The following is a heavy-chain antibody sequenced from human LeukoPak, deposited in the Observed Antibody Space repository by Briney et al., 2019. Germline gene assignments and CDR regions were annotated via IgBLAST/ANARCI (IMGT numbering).Heavy chain of an antibody. D-gene: IGHD3-22*01. CDR2: IYYSGST. CDR1: GGSFSGYY. V-gene: IGHV4-59*01. J-gene: IGHJ4*02. Sequence: SETLSLTCAVYGGSFSGYYWSWIRQPPGKGLEWIAYIYYSGSTNYNPSLKSRVTISVDTSKNQFSLKLSSVTAADTAVYYCARGYYSFDYWGQGTLVTVSS. CDR3: ARGYYSFDY.